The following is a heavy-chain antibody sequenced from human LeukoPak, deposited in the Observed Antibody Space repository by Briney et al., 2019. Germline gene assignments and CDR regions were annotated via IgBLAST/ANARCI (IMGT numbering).Heavy chain of an antibody. CDR3: AKGRQQRGALDI. Sequence: GGSLRLSCAASGFTFSSYAMHWVRQAPGKGLEWVAFIRYDGSNKYYADSVKGRFTISRDNSKNTLYLQMNSLRAEDTAVYYCAKGRQQRGALDIWGQGTMVTVSS. V-gene: IGHV3-30*02. J-gene: IGHJ3*02. CDR1: GFTFSSYA. CDR2: IRYDGSNK. D-gene: IGHD6-13*01.